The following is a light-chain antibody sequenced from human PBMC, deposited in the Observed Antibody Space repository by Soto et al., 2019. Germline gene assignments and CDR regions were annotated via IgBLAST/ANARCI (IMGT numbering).Light chain of an antibody. V-gene: IGLV2-23*01. CDR2: EGS. J-gene: IGLJ1*01. CDR1: SSDVGSYKV. CDR3: CSYAGSSTWV. Sequence: QSALTQPASVSGSPGQSITISCTGTSSDVGSYKVVSWYQQHPGKAPKLMIYEGSKRPSGVSNRFAGSKSGNTASLTISGLQAEDEADDYCCSYAGSSTWVFGTGTKLTVL.